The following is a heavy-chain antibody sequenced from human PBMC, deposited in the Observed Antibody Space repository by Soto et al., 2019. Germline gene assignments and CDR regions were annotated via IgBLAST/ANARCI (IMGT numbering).Heavy chain of an antibody. V-gene: IGHV1-69*01. Sequence: QVQLVQSGAEVKKPGSSVKVSCKASGGTFSSYAISWVRQAPGQGLEWMGGVIPIFGTANYAQKFQGRVTITADESTSTAYMELSSLRSEDTAVYYCARRRLLSNTNSVNWYLDLGCRGTLVTVSS. CDR2: VIPIFGTA. CDR1: GGTFSSYA. J-gene: IGHJ2*01. D-gene: IGHD3-3*01. CDR3: ARRRLLSNTNSVNWYLDL.